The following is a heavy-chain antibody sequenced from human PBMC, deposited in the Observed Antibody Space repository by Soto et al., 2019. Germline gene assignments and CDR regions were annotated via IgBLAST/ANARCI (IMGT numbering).Heavy chain of an antibody. CDR1: GFTVSSNY. CDR2: IYSGGST. V-gene: IGHV3-66*01. Sequence: PWGSLRLSCAASGFTVSSNYMSWVRQAPGKGLEWVSVIYSGGSTYYADSVKGRFTISRDNSKNTLYLQMNSLRAEDTAVYYCARDRSTIYAFDIWGQGTMVTVS. CDR3: ARDRSTIYAFDI. D-gene: IGHD3-3*01. J-gene: IGHJ3*02.